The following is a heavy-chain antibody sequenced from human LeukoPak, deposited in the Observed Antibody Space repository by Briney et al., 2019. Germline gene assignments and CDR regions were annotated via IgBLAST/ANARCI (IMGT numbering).Heavy chain of an antibody. CDR1: GASISSWY. Sequence: KSSETLSLTCTVSGASISSWYWSWIRQPPGKGLEWIGYIYYSGSTNYNPSLKSRVTISVDTSKNQFSLKLSSVTAADTAVYYCARRNVVRGVITAFGYWGQGTLVTVSS. D-gene: IGHD3-10*01. V-gene: IGHV4-59*08. J-gene: IGHJ4*02. CDR3: ARRNVVRGVITAFGY. CDR2: IYYSGST.